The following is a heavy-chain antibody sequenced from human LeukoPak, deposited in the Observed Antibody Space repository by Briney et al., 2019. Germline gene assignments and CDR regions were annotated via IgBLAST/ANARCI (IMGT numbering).Heavy chain of an antibody. CDR2: IKQDGSEK. Sequence: GGSLRLSCAASGFTFSSYWMSWVRQAPGKGLEWVANIKQDGSEKYYVDSVKGRFTISRDNAKNSLYLQMNSLRAEDTAVYYCARDSIGCSSTSCYVDYWGQGTLVTVSS. CDR3: ARDSIGCSSTSCYVDY. V-gene: IGHV3-7*03. D-gene: IGHD2-2*01. J-gene: IGHJ4*02. CDR1: GFTFSSYW.